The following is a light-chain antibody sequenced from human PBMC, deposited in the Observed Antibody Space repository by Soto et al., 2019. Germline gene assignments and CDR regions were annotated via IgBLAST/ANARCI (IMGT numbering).Light chain of an antibody. J-gene: IGKJ4*01. V-gene: IGKV3-20*01. CDR3: QQYCSSPLT. CDR2: GVS. CDR1: QNISSSS. Sequence: EIVLTQSPAILSLSPGERATLSCTARQNISSSSLAWYQQKPGQAPRLLFFGVSNRAAGVPDRFGGSGSGTDFTLTISRLEPEDFAVYYCQQYCSSPLTFGGGTKLEIK.